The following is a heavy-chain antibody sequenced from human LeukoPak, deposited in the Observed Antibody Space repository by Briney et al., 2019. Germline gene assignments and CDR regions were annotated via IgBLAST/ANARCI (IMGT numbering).Heavy chain of an antibody. CDR1: GFDFGENY. CDR2: NYKSVSK. D-gene: IGHD3-3*01. J-gene: IGHJ6*03. V-gene: IGHV4-59*01. CDR3: ARGTMFGNVLRYMDV. Sequence: GSLRLSCSTSGFDFGENYMAWIRQSPEKGLEWIGYNYKSVSKKNNPSLNSRVTISLDMANNQFSLNLSSVTAADTGVYYCARGTMFGNVLRYMDVWGKGTTVIVSS.